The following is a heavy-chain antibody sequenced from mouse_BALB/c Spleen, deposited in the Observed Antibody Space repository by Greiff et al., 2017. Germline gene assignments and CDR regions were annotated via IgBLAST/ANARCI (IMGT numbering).Heavy chain of an antibody. D-gene: IGHD2-1*01. J-gene: IGHJ3*01. CDR1: GFSLTSYG. V-gene: IGHV2-9*02. CDR2: IWAGGST. Sequence: VHLVESGPGLVAPSQSLSITCTVSGFSLTSYGVHWVRQPPGKGLEWLGVIWAGGSTNYNSALMSRLSISKDNSKSQVFLKMNSLQTDDTAMYYCARAYGNSWFAYWGQGTLVTVSA. CDR3: ARAYGNSWFAY.